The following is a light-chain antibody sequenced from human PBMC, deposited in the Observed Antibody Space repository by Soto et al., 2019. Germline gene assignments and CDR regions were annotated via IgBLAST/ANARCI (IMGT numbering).Light chain of an antibody. CDR1: SSDVGSYNL. J-gene: IGLJ3*02. V-gene: IGLV2-23*02. CDR2: EVS. CDR3: CSYAGSSTGV. Sequence: QSVLTQPASVSGSPGQSITISCTGTSSDVGSYNLVSWYQQHPGKAPKLMIYEVSKRPSGVSNRFSASKSGNTASLTISGLQAEDEADYYCCSYAGSSTGVFGGGTKLTVL.